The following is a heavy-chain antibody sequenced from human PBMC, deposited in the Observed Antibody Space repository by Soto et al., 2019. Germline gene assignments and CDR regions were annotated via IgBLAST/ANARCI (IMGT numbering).Heavy chain of an antibody. CDR1: GFTFSSYW. Sequence: EVQLVESGGGLVQPGGSLRLSCAASGFTFSSYWMHWVRQAPGKGLVWVSRINSDGSSTSYADSVKGRFTISRDNAQNPLYLQMNSLRAEDTAGYYCARTQGFWSSNSWHGVAFDIWGQGTMVTVSS. V-gene: IGHV3-74*01. CDR3: ARTQGFWSSNSWHGVAFDI. CDR2: INSDGSST. J-gene: IGHJ3*02. D-gene: IGHD2-2*01.